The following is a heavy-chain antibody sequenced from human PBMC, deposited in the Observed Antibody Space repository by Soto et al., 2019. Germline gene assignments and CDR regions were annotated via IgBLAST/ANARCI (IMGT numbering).Heavy chain of an antibody. CDR3: ATYYDEVYYYGMAV. CDR1: GFTFSSYS. Sequence: EVLLVESGGGLGQPGGSLRLSCTASGFTFSSYSMNWVRQAPGKGLEWVAYVSSHSRNTHYEDSVKGRFTISRDNARNSLYLQMNSLRDEDTAVYFCATYYDEVYYYGMAVGGQGTTAIVSS. CDR2: VSSHSRNT. V-gene: IGHV3-48*02. D-gene: IGHD3-3*01. J-gene: IGHJ6*02.